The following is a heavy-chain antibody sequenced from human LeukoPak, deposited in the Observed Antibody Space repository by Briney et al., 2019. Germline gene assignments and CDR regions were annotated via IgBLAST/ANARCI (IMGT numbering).Heavy chain of an antibody. CDR2: IKHSGST. CDR3: ARARSGKWGFDH. D-gene: IGHD1-26*01. J-gene: IGHJ4*02. Sequence: SETLSLTCAVYGGSFSGYYWSWIRQPPGKGLEWIGEIKHSGSTNYNPSLKSRVTISVDTSKNQFSLKLSSVTAADTAVYYCARARSGKWGFDHWGQGTLVTVSS. CDR1: GGSFSGYY. V-gene: IGHV4-34*01.